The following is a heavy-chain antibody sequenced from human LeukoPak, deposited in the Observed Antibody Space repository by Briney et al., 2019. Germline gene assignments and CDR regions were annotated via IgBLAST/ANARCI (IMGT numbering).Heavy chain of an antibody. CDR1: GGSISRYY. CDR3: ARDSGTTGEVKFDP. V-gene: IGHV4-4*07. J-gene: IGHJ5*02. D-gene: IGHD3-10*01. Sequence: SETLSLTCTVSGGSISRYYWSWIRQPAGKGLEWIGRIYSDGTITYNPALQSRLSISIDTSKNQFSLKLMSVTAADTAVYYCARDSGTTGEVKFDPWGQGTLVTVSS. CDR2: IYSDGTI.